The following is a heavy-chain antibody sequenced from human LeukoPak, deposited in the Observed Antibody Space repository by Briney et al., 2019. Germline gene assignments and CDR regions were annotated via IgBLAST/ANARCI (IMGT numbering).Heavy chain of an antibody. J-gene: IGHJ3*02. CDR2: ISYDGSNK. CDR1: GFTFSSYA. CDR3: ARESVGRITMIVNLVRGAFHI. D-gene: IGHD3-22*01. Sequence: PGGSLRLSCAASGFTFSSYAMHWVRQAPGKGLEWVAVISYDGSNKYYAGSVKGRFTISRDNSKNTLYLQMNSLRAEDTAVYYCARESVGRITMIVNLVRGAFHIWGQGTMVTVSS. V-gene: IGHV3-30*04.